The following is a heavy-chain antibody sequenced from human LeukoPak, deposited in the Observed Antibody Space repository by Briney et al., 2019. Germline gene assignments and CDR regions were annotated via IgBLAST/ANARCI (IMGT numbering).Heavy chain of an antibody. Sequence: PGGSLRLSCAASGFTVSSNYMSWVRQAPGKGLEWVSVIYSGGSTYYADSVKGRFTISRDNSKNTLYLQMNRLRAEDTAVYYCARLPRYCSSTSCFSVDYWGQGTLVTVSS. CDR3: ARLPRYCSSTSCFSVDY. J-gene: IGHJ4*02. D-gene: IGHD2-2*01. CDR2: IYSGGST. V-gene: IGHV3-66*02. CDR1: GFTVSSNY.